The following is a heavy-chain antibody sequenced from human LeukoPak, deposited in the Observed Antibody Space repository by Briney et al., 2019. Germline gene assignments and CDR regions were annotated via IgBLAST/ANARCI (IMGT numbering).Heavy chain of an antibody. Sequence: GGSLRLSCAASGFTFSSYWMSWVRQAPGKGLEWVANIKQDGSEKYYVDSVKGRFTISGDNAKNSLYLQMNSLRAEDTAVYYCARDQPESYFDYWGQGTLVTVSS. V-gene: IGHV3-7*03. CDR1: GFTFSSYW. CDR3: ARDQPESYFDY. J-gene: IGHJ4*02. CDR2: IKQDGSEK.